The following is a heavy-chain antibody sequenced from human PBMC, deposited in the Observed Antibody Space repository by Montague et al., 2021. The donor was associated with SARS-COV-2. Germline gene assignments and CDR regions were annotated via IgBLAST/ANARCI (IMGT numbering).Heavy chain of an antibody. CDR2: VNQSGTT. Sequence: SETLSLTCTVSGGSISSSSYYWGWIRQPPGKGLEWIGEVNQSGTTIYNPSVKSGVTISEDTSKNQFYLRLNSVTAADTAVYYCARGRRPVVVPGAGPAGRAFDIWGQGKMVTVSS. J-gene: IGHJ3*02. V-gene: IGHV4-39*07. D-gene: IGHD2-2*01. CDR3: ARGRRPVVVPGAGPAGRAFDI. CDR1: GGSISSSSYY.